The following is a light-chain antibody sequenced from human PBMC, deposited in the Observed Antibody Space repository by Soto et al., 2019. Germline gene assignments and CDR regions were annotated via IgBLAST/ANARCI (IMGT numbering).Light chain of an antibody. J-gene: IGKJ4*01. CDR3: QPYNSYGLT. V-gene: IGKV1-5*01. CDR2: DAS. Sequence: DIQMTQSPSTLSASVGDRVTITCRASQSISSWLAWYQQKPGKAPKLLIYDASSLESGVPSRFSGSGSGTEFTLTISSLQPDDFATYYCQPYNSYGLTFGGGTKVAIK. CDR1: QSISSW.